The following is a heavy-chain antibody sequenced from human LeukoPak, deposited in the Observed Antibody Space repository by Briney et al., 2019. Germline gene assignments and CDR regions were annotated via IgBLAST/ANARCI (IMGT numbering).Heavy chain of an antibody. Sequence: ASVKVSCKASGYTFTSYAMHWVRQAPGQRLEWMGWINAGNGNTKYSQKFQGRVTITRDTSASTAYMELSSLRSEDTAVYYCARDGYYGDPLDYWGQGTLVTVSS. CDR1: GYTFTSYA. CDR3: ARDGYYGDPLDY. J-gene: IGHJ4*02. D-gene: IGHD4-17*01. CDR2: INAGNGNT. V-gene: IGHV1-3*01.